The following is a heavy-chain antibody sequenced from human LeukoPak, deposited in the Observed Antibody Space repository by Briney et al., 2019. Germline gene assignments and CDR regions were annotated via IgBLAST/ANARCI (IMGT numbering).Heavy chain of an antibody. D-gene: IGHD2-21*01. V-gene: IGHV3-66*02. CDR3: ARDRLRCGGDCRGLFDY. CDR1: GFTLSSNY. J-gene: IGHJ4*02. Sequence: GESLSLSCAPSGFTLSSNYMSWVRQPPGGGLEWVSVIYSGGSKYYADDVKRRFTISRDNSKHTLYLQMNSLRAEDTAVYYFARDRLRCGGDCRGLFDYWGQGTLVTVSS. CDR2: IYSGGSK.